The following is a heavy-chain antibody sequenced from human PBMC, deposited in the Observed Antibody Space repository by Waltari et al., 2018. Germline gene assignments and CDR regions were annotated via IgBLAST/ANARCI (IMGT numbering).Heavy chain of an antibody. CDR2: INGRNGGT. CDR3: AKLWDYGTTWAGAFDC. V-gene: IGHV3-23*01. Sequence: EVQLLESGGGLVQPVGSRSISCGASEFTFNHYAMRGVTQAPGKGLEWVSAINGRNGGTYYADSVKGRFTISSDNSRNTLYLQMNSLRAEDTAVYYCAKLWDYGTTWAGAFDCWGQGTLVTVSS. CDR1: EFTFNHYA. J-gene: IGHJ4*02. D-gene: IGHD3-10*01.